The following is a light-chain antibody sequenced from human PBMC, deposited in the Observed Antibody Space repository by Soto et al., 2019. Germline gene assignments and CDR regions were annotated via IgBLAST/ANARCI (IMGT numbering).Light chain of an antibody. Sequence: IVMTQSPATVSASPGERVTLSCRASQSVSGNVAWYHQKPGQPPRLLVYGASTTATDIPDRFFGSGSETDFTLTITRLQSEDFGTYYCQQFNSWPRTFGQGTKVEIK. V-gene: IGKV3-15*01. CDR2: GAS. J-gene: IGKJ1*01. CDR1: QSVSGN. CDR3: QQFNSWPRT.